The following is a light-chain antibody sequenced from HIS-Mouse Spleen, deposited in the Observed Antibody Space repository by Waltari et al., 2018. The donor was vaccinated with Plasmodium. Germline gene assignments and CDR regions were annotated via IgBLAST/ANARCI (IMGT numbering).Light chain of an antibody. V-gene: IGKV3-15*01. CDR3: QQYNNWSFT. Sequence: EIVMTQSPATLSVSPGERATLSCRASQSVSSNLAWYQQKPGQAPRLLIYGASTSATGIPARFSGSGSGTEFTLTISSLQSEDFAAYYCQQYNNWSFTFGPGTKVDIK. J-gene: IGKJ3*01. CDR1: QSVSSN. CDR2: GAS.